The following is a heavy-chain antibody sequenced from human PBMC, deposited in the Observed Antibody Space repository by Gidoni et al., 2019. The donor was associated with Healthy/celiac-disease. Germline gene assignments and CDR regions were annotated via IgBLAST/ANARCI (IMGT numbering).Heavy chain of an antibody. V-gene: IGHV3-30-3*01. CDR1: GFTFSSYA. D-gene: IGHD2-15*01. CDR3: AREGRVAANRIGFDY. CDR2: ISYDGSNK. Sequence: QVQLVESGGGVVQPGRSLRLSCAASGFTFSSYAMHWVRQAPGKGLGWVAVISYDGSNKYYADSVKGRFTISRDNSKNTLYLQMNSLRAEDTAVYYCAREGRVAANRIGFDYWGQGTLVTVSS. J-gene: IGHJ4*02.